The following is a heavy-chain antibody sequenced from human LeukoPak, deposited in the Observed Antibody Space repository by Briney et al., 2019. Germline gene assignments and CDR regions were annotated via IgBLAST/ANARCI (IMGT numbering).Heavy chain of an antibody. CDR2: INHSGST. Sequence: SETLSLTCAVYGGSFSGYYWSWIRQPPGKGLEWIGEINHSGSTNYNPSLKSRVTISVDTSKNQFSLKLSSVTAADTAVYYCARQTDTYDFWSGYYNHYYFDYWGQGTLVTVSS. J-gene: IGHJ4*02. CDR3: ARQTDTYDFWSGYYNHYYFDY. D-gene: IGHD3-3*01. CDR1: GGSFSGYY. V-gene: IGHV4-34*01.